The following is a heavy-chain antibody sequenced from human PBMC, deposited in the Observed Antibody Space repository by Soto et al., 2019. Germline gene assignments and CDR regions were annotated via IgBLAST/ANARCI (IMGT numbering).Heavy chain of an antibody. D-gene: IGHD2-21*01. V-gene: IGHV1-18*04. CDR2: ISAYNGNT. J-gene: IGHJ4*02. CDR1: GFALTTYG. CDR3: AREVTGGDRKDY. Sequence: ASVKVSCKASGFALTTYGISWVRQAPGQGLEWMGWISAYNGNTKYAQNLQGRLTMTTDTSTRTAYMELRSLRSDDTAVYYCAREVTGGDRKDYWGQGTRVTASS.